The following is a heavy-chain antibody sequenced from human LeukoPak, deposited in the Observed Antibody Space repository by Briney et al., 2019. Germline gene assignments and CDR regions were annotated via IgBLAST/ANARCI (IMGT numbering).Heavy chain of an antibody. Sequence: ASVKVSCKASGYTFTSYGISWVRQAPGQGLEWMGWISTYNGNTNYEQKLQGRVIMTTDTSTSIDYMELRSLRSDDTAVYYCARERRWWFGEFYLGFHAFDIWGQGTMVTVSS. J-gene: IGHJ3*02. CDR3: ARERRWWFGEFYLGFHAFDI. V-gene: IGHV1-18*01. CDR2: ISTYNGNT. D-gene: IGHD3-10*01. CDR1: GYTFTSYG.